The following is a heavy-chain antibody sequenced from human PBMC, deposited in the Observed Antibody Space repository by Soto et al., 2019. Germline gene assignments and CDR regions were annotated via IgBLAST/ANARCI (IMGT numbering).Heavy chain of an antibody. D-gene: IGHD1-26*01. V-gene: IGHV1-69*06. CDR3: ARARGGSYSGEDAFDI. CDR1: GGTFSSYA. J-gene: IGHJ3*02. Sequence: GASVKVSCKASGGTFSSYAISWVRQAPGQGLEWMGGIIPIFGTANYAQKFQGRVTITADKSTSTAYMELSSLRSEDTAVYYCARARGGSYSGEDAFDIWGQGTMVTVSS. CDR2: IIPIFGTA.